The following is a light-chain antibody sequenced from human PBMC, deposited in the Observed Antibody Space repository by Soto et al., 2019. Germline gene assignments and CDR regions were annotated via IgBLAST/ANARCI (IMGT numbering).Light chain of an antibody. CDR1: QDISNY. CDR3: QQSDSLPIT. CDR2: DAS. J-gene: IGKJ5*01. Sequence: DIPMTQSPSSLSASVGDRVTITCRASQDISNYLNWYQQRPGKAPKLLIYDASNLERGVPSRFSGTRSGTHFTFAITSLKPEDVATYYCQQSDSLPITFGQGTRLEI. V-gene: IGKV1-33*01.